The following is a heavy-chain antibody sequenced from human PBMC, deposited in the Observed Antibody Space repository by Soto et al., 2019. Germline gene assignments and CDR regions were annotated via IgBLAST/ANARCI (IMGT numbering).Heavy chain of an antibody. CDR2: IYYSGST. D-gene: IGHD3-10*01. J-gene: IGHJ6*02. CDR3: ARAYGSGYMDV. Sequence: QVQLQESGPGLVKPSQTLSLTYTVSGGSISSGGYYWSWIRQHPGKGLEWIGYIYYSGSTYYNPSLKSRVTVSVDTSKNQFSLRLSSVTAADTAVYYCARAYGSGYMDVWGQGTTVTVSS. V-gene: IGHV4-31*03. CDR1: GGSISSGGYY.